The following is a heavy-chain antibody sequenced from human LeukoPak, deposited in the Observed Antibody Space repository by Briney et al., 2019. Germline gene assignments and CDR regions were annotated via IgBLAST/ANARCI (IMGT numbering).Heavy chain of an antibody. D-gene: IGHD3-22*01. J-gene: IGHJ4*02. Sequence: PGGSLRLSCAASGFSFSSYWMHWVRQAPGGGLVWVSRINTDGSATYYADSVKGRFTISRDKAKNSLYLQMNGLRAEDTALYYCAKGALDSSGSETLAFDYWGQGTLVTVSS. V-gene: IGHV3-74*01. CDR3: AKGALDSSGSETLAFDY. CDR2: INTDGSAT. CDR1: GFSFSSYW.